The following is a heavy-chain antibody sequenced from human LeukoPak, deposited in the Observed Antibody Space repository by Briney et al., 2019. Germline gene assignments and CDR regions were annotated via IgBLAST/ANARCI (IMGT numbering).Heavy chain of an antibody. Sequence: GGSLRLSCAASGFAFSSYAMSWVRQAPGKGLEWVSAISGSGGSTYYADSVKGRFTISRDNSKNTLYLQMNSLRAEDTAVYYCAFDSSGPDYYFDYWGQGTLVTVSS. J-gene: IGHJ4*02. CDR2: ISGSGGST. CDR1: GFAFSSYA. CDR3: AFDSSGPDYYFDY. D-gene: IGHD3-22*01. V-gene: IGHV3-23*01.